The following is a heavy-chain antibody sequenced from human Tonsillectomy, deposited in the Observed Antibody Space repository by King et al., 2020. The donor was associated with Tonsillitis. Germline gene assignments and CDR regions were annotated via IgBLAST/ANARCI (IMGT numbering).Heavy chain of an antibody. CDR3: VHRQRGYAAAGPALDY. J-gene: IGHJ4*02. CDR2: IYWDDDK. D-gene: IGHD6-13*01. CDR1: GFSLSTSGVG. V-gene: IGHV2-5*02. Sequence: TLKESGPTLVKPTQTLTLTCTFSGFSLSTSGVGVGWIRQPPGQALEWLALIYWDDDKRYSPSLQSRLTITKDTSKNQVVLTMTNMDPVDTATYYCVHRQRGYAAAGPALDYWGQGTLVTVSS.